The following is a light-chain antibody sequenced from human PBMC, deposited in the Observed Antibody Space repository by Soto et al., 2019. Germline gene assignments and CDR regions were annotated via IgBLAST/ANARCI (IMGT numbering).Light chain of an antibody. CDR3: TSYAGSDNVV. V-gene: IGLV2-8*01. CDR1: SSDVGGYNY. Sequence: QSALTQPPSASGSPGQSGTISCTGTSSDVGGYNYVSWYQQHPGKAPKLMISEVSKRPSGVPDRFSGSKSGSTASLTVSGLQAEDEADYYCTSYAGSDNVVFGGGTKLTVL. J-gene: IGLJ2*01. CDR2: EVS.